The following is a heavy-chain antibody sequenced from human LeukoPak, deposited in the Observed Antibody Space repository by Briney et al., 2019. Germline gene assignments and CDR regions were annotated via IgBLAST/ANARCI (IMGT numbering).Heavy chain of an antibody. Sequence: MSSETLSLTCTVSGGSISSSSYYWGWIRQPPGKGLEWIGSIYYSGSTYYNPSLKSRVTMSVDTSKNQFSLKLSSVTAADTAVYYCAAGSESYDSRGYSYYFDYWGQGTLVTVSS. CDR3: AAGSESYDSRGYSYYFDY. V-gene: IGHV4-39*07. J-gene: IGHJ4*02. CDR1: GGSISSSSYY. CDR2: IYYSGST. D-gene: IGHD3-22*01.